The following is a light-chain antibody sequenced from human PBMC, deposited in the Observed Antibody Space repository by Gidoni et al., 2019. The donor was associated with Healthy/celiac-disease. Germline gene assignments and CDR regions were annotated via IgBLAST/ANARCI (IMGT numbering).Light chain of an antibody. CDR3: QQRASWPPT. CDR1: QSVSNY. V-gene: IGKV3-11*01. Sequence: VVLTQSPPTLSLSPGERATLPCRASQSVSNYLAWYQQKGGQAPRLLIYDTSLRATGIPTRFSGSGSGTDFTLTISSLEPEDFGIYYCQQRASWPPTFGQGTRVDIK. CDR2: DTS. J-gene: IGKJ1*01.